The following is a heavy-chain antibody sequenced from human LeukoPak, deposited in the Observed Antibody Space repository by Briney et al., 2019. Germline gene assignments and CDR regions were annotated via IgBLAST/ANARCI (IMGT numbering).Heavy chain of an antibody. CDR1: GFSVSSKY. D-gene: IGHD5-24*01. J-gene: IGHJ4*02. CDR3: ARDDLPDGYKGY. Sequence: GGSLRLSCAVSGFSVSSKYMSWVRHAPGKGLEGVSVIYSGGSTNYAGSVKGRFTISRDNSKNTLYLQMNTLRAEDTAVYYCARDDLPDGYKGYWGQGTLVTVSS. CDR2: IYSGGST. V-gene: IGHV3-53*01.